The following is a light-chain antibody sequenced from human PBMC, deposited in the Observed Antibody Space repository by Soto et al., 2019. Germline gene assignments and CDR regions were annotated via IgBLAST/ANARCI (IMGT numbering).Light chain of an antibody. V-gene: IGLV1-40*01. CDR1: TSNIGDGYG. Sequence: QSVLTQPPSVSGAPGQRVTISCTGSTSNIGDGYGVHWYQHLPGTAPKLLMYGNSIRPSGVPDRFSGSKSGTSASLATTGLQADDEADYYCQSYDSSLTCVVFGGGTKLTVL. CDR2: GNS. CDR3: QSYDSSLTCVV. J-gene: IGLJ2*01.